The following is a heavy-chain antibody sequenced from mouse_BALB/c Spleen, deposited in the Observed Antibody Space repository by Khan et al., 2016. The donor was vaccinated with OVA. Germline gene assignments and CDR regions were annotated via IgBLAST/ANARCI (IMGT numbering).Heavy chain of an antibody. CDR2: IWGDGST. CDR3: ARERRLGGFAY. D-gene: IGHD3-3*01. CDR1: GFSLTDYG. Sequence: QVQLQQSGPGLVAPSQSLSITCTVSGFSLTDYGINWIRQPPGKGLEWLGMIWGDGSTDYNSALKSRLSISKDNSKSQVFLKMNSLQTEDTARFYCARERRLGGFAYWGQGTLVTVSA. V-gene: IGHV2-6-7*01. J-gene: IGHJ3*01.